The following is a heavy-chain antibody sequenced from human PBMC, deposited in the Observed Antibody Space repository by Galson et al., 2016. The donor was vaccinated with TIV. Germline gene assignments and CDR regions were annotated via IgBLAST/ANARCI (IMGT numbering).Heavy chain of an antibody. CDR2: INDGGSEK. Sequence: SLRLSCAASRFSFHTYWMSWLRQAPGKGLEWVASINDGGSEKDYVDSVKGRFTISRDNAQTSLYLQMDSLRAGDTAVYHCARMLFDIVQAPAATPTGYFDPWGQGTLVTVSS. J-gene: IGHJ5*02. CDR1: RFSFHTYW. V-gene: IGHV3-7*01. CDR3: ARMLFDIVQAPAATPTGYFDP. D-gene: IGHD2-2*01.